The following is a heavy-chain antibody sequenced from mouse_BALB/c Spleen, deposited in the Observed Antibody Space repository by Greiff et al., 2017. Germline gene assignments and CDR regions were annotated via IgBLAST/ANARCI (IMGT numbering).Heavy chain of an antibody. CDR1: GYSFTSYW. CDR2: IYPGNSDT. Sequence: VQLKESGAELVRPGSSVKMSCKASGYSFTSYWMHWVKQRPGQGLEWIGAIYPGNSDTSYNQKFKGKAKLTAVTSASTAYMELSSLTNEDSAVYYCTADSSGYYAMDYWGQGTSVTVSS. J-gene: IGHJ4*01. CDR3: TADSSGYYAMDY. V-gene: IGHV1-5*01. D-gene: IGHD3-2*01.